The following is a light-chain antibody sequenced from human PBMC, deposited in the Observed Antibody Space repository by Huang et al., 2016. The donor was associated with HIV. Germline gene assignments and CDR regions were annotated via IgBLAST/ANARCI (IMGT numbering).Light chain of an antibody. CDR2: WAS. CDR1: RSLLYSSNSTNY. J-gene: IGKJ4*01. CDR3: QQYYSLPLT. Sequence: DIVMTQSLDSLAVSLGERATINCKSNRSLLYSSNSTNYLAWYKQRPGQPPNLRIYWASTRESGVPDRFSGSESWTDFTLTITSLQAEDVAIYYCQQYYSLPLTFGEGTKVEIK. V-gene: IGKV4-1*01.